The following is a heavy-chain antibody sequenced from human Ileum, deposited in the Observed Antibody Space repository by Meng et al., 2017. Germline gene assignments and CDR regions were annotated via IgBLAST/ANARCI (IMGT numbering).Heavy chain of an antibody. V-gene: IGHV6-1*01. J-gene: IGHJ4*02. CDR3: ASGSGSLDY. D-gene: IGHD3-3*01. CDR2: TYYRSKWYS. CDR1: GCSVSSNIAA. Sequence: QGLLHESGPGRLNTSQSLPLTCAVSGCSVSSNIAAWNWIRQSPLRGLEWLGRTYYRSKWYSEYAVSVKSRISITPDTSKNQFSLQMNSVTPEDTAVYYCASGSGSLDYWGPGTLVTVSS.